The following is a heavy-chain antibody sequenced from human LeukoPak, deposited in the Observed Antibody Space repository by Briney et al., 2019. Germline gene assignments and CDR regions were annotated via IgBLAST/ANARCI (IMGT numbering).Heavy chain of an antibody. D-gene: IGHD3-3*01. V-gene: IGHV4-59*04. J-gene: IGHJ4*02. CDR3: AYALEWFL. CDR2: IYHTGST. Sequence: PSETLSLTCTVSGDSISRDYWSWMRQPPGKGLEWIGYIYHTGSTYYNPSLKSRVTISVDTSKNQFSLKLSSVTAADTAVYYCAYALEWFLWGQGTLATVSS. CDR1: GDSISRDY.